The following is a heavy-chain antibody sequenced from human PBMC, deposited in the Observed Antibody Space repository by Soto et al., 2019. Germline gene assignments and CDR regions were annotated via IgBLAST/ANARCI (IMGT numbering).Heavy chain of an antibody. CDR3: TTSPGPITMIGVVEK. D-gene: IGHD3-22*01. CDR2: IKSKTDGGTT. J-gene: IGHJ4*02. CDR1: GFTFSNAW. Sequence: EVQLVESGGGLVKPGGSLRLSCAASGFTFSNAWMNWVRQAPGKGLEWVGRIKSKTDGGTTDYAAPVKGRFTISRDDSKTTLYLQMNSLKNEDTAVYYCTTSPGPITMIGVVEKGGQGTLVTVSS. V-gene: IGHV3-15*07.